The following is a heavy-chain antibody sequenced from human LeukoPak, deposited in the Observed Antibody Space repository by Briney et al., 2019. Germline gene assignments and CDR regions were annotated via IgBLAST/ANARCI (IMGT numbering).Heavy chain of an antibody. CDR1: GFTFSSYS. CDR3: ARDPYSGSYGNYYYYFMDV. CDR2: ISSSSSYI. D-gene: IGHD1-26*01. J-gene: IGHJ6*03. Sequence: GGSLRLSCAASGFTFSSYSMNWVRQAPGKGLEWVSSISSSSSYIYYADSVKGRFTISRDNAKNSLYLQMNSLRAEDTAVYYCARDPYSGSYGNYYYYFMDVWGKGTTVTVSS. V-gene: IGHV3-21*01.